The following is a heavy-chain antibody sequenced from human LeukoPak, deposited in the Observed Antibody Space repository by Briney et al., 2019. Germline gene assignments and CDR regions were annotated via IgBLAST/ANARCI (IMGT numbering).Heavy chain of an antibody. J-gene: IGHJ4*02. CDR1: GFTFSSYW. V-gene: IGHV3-74*01. CDR2: INSDGSST. CDR3: ARDRWTIAAAGTEPFDY. D-gene: IGHD6-13*01. Sequence: PGGSLRLSCAASGFTFSSYWMHWVRQAPGKGLVWVSRINSDGSSTNSADSVKGRFTISRDNAKNTLYLQMNSLRAEDTAVYYCARDRWTIAAAGTEPFDYWGQGTLVTVSS.